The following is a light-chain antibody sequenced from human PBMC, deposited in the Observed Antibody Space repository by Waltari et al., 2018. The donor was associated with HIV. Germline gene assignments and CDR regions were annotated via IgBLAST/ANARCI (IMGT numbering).Light chain of an antibody. CDR1: NSNIETNY. CDR2: RLH. CDR3: ATWDGSLSGWV. J-gene: IGLJ3*02. V-gene: IGLV1-47*01. Sequence: SVLTQPPSVSGTPGQSVTISCSGSNSNIETNYVYWYQQLPGSAPILLIYRLHQRPSGVLDRVSGSKSGTSASLAISGLRSEDEADYYCATWDGSLSGWVFGGGTKLTVL.